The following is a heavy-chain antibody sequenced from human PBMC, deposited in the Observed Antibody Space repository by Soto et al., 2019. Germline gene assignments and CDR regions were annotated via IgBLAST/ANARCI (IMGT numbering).Heavy chain of an antibody. CDR1: GGTFSSYA. CDR2: IIPIFGTA. J-gene: IGHJ6*02. D-gene: IGHD3-10*01. V-gene: IGHV1-69*13. CDR3: ARVYYGSGSYYRVPYYYGMDV. Sequence: PVKVSCKASGGTFSSYAISWVRQAPGQGLEWMGGIIPIFGTANYAQKFQGRVTITADESTSTAYMELSSLRSEDTAVYYCARVYYGSGSYYRVPYYYGMDVWGQGTTVTVSS.